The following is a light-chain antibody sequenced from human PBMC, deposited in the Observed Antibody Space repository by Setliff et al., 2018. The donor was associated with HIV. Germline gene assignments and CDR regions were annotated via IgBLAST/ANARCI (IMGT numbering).Light chain of an antibody. CDR1: TSDISHYNF. J-gene: IGLJ1*01. V-gene: IGLV2-14*01. CDR3: SSYTRTNLFV. Sequence: QSALTQPASVFASPGQSITISCTGTTSDISHYNFVSWYQQHPDSAPKLLIYEVFNRPSGVSHRFSGSESGNTASLTISGFQAEDEADYYCSSYTRTNLFVFGTGTKVTVL. CDR2: EVF.